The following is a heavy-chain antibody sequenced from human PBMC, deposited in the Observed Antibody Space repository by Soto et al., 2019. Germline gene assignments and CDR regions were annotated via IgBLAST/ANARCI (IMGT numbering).Heavy chain of an antibody. CDR1: GYSISSGYY. V-gene: IGHV4-38-2*02. Sequence: SETLSLTCTVSGYSISSGYYWGWIRQPPGKGLEWIGSIYHSGSTYYNPSLKSRVTISVDTSKNQFSLKLSSVTAADTAVYYCARGNYYDSSGPRGWFDPWGQGTLVTVSS. J-gene: IGHJ5*02. CDR2: IYHSGST. CDR3: ARGNYYDSSGPRGWFDP. D-gene: IGHD3-22*01.